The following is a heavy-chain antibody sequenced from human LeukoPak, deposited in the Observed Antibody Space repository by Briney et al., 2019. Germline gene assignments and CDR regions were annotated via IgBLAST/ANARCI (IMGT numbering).Heavy chain of an antibody. D-gene: IGHD2-15*01. Sequence: ASVKVSCKASGYTFTSYGISWVRQAPGQGLEWMGWISAYNGNTNYAQRLQGRVTMTTDTSTSTAYMELRSLRSDDTAVYYCARMYCSRDSCYPLFYYYAMDVWGQGTTVTVSS. CDR3: ARMYCSRDSCYPLFYYYAMDV. J-gene: IGHJ6*02. V-gene: IGHV1-18*01. CDR2: ISAYNGNT. CDR1: GYTFTSYG.